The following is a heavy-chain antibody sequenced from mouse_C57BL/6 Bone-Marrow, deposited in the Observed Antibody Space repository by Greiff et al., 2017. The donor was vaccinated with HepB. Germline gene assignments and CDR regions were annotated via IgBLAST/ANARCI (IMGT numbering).Heavy chain of an antibody. CDR1: GYTFTSYT. Sequence: VKVVESGAELARPGASVKMSCKASGYTFTSYTMHWVKQRPGQGLEWIGYINPSSGYTKYNQKFKDKATLTADKSSSTAYMQLSSLTSEDSAVYYCARGGLLPTLRYWGQGTSVTVSS. J-gene: IGHJ4*01. V-gene: IGHV1-4*01. CDR2: INPSSGYT. CDR3: ARGGLLPTLRY. D-gene: IGHD2-3*01.